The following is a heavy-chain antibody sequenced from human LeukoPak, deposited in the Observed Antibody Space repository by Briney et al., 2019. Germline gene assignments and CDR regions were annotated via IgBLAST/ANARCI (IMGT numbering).Heavy chain of an antibody. Sequence: SETLSLTCTVSGGSISSYYWSWIRQPPGKGLEWIGYIYYSGSTNYNPSLKSRVTISVDTSKNQFSLKLSSVTAADTAVYYCARRSKYYDFWSGYYPSLTEYYYYYYMDVWGKGTTVTVSS. J-gene: IGHJ6*03. CDR1: GGSISSYY. D-gene: IGHD3-3*01. CDR3: ARRSKYYDFWSGYYPSLTEYYYYYYMDV. CDR2: IYYSGST. V-gene: IGHV4-59*01.